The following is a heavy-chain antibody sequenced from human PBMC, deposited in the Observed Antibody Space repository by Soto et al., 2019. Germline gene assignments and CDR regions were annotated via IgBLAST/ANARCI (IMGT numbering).Heavy chain of an antibody. CDR3: ARGGRPDVLLWFGELPELIYFDY. CDR2: IYYSGST. D-gene: IGHD3-10*01. CDR1: GGSISSGGYY. Sequence: PSETLSLTCTVSGGSISSGGYYWSWIRQHPGKGLEWIGYIYYSGSTYYNPSLKSRVTISVDTSKNQFSLKLSSVTAADTAVYYCARGGRPDVLLWFGELPELIYFDYWGQGTLVTVSS. V-gene: IGHV4-31*03. J-gene: IGHJ4*02.